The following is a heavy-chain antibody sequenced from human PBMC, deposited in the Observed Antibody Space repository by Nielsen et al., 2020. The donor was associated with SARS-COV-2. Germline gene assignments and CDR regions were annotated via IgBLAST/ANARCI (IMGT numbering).Heavy chain of an antibody. Sequence: GESLKISCSASGFTFSSYAMHWVRQAPGKGLEYVSAISSNGGSTYYADSVKGRFTISRDNAKNSLYLQMNSLRAEDTALYYCAKVSDHGFDYRGQGTLVTVSS. CDR3: AKVSDHGFDY. D-gene: IGHD1-14*01. J-gene: IGHJ4*02. CDR2: ISSNGGST. V-gene: IGHV3-64*04. CDR1: GFTFSSYA.